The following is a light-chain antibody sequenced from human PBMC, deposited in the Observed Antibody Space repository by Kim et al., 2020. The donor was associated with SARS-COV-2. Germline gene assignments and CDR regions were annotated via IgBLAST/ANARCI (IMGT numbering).Light chain of an antibody. CDR3: QQYNSFPFT. Sequence: ESVGDTVTITGRASQVIKNFLAWFQQKPGKAPRSLIYGVSSLQSEVPSKFSGSGSGTDFTLTIASLQPEDCATYYCQQYNSFPFTFGQGTRLEIK. CDR2: GVS. V-gene: IGKV1-16*02. J-gene: IGKJ5*01. CDR1: QVIKNF.